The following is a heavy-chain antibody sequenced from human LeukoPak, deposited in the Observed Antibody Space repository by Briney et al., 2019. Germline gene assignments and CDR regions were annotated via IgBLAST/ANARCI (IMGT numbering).Heavy chain of an antibody. V-gene: IGHV3-30*18. J-gene: IGHJ6*03. CDR2: ISYDGSNK. Sequence: GGSLRLSCAASGFTFSSYGMHWVRQAPNKGLEWVAVISYDGSNKYYPDSVKGRFTISRDKSKNTLYLQMNSLRAEDTAVYYCAKDSIVYYYYYMDVWGKGTTVTVSS. CDR3: AKDSIVYYYYYMDV. D-gene: IGHD3-16*02. CDR1: GFTFSSYG.